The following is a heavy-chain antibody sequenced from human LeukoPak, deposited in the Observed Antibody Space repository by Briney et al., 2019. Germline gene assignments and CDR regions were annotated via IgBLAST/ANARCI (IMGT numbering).Heavy chain of an antibody. Sequence: TSSETLSLTCTVSGYSISGGYYWGWIRQPPGKGLEWIGSIYHSGSTYYNPSLKSRVTISVDTSKNQFSLKLSSVTAADTAVYYCARSVYYDSSGYYDELVGYFDYWGQGTLVTVSS. CDR3: ARSVYYDSSGYYDELVGYFDY. J-gene: IGHJ4*02. CDR1: GYSISGGYY. CDR2: IYHSGST. V-gene: IGHV4-38-2*02. D-gene: IGHD3-22*01.